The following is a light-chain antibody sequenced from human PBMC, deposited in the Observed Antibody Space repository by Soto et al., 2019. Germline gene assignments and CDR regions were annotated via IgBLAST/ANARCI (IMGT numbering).Light chain of an antibody. CDR2: DAS. CDR3: QQYYSYWT. J-gene: IGKJ1*01. Sequence: DIQMTQSPSSLSASVGDRVTITCRASQSISSYLNWFQQKPGKAPKLLIYDASNLESGVPSRFSGSGSGTEFTLTISSLQPDDFATYYCQQYYSYWTFGQGTKVDIK. CDR1: QSISSY. V-gene: IGKV1-5*01.